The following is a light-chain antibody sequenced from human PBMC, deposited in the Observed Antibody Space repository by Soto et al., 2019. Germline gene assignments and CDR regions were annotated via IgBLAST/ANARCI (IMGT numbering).Light chain of an antibody. V-gene: IGLV3-21*04. CDR3: QVWDTNVV. CDR1: NIGSES. Sequence: SYELTQPPSVSVAPGKTATITCGANNIGSESVNWYQQRPGQAPVLGISYDSDRPSGIPERFSGSNSGNTATLTISRVEAGDEADYYCQVWDTNVVFGGGTKLTVL. CDR2: YDS. J-gene: IGLJ2*01.